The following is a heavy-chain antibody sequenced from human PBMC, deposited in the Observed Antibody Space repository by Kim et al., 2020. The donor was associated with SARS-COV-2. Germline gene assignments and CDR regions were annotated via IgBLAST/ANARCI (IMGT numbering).Heavy chain of an antibody. J-gene: IGHJ5*02. Sequence: YAQKLQGRVTMTTDTSTSTAYMELRSLRSDDTAVYYCARGKHRTDNWFDPWGQGTLVTVSS. CDR3: ARGKHRTDNWFDP. V-gene: IGHV1-18*01.